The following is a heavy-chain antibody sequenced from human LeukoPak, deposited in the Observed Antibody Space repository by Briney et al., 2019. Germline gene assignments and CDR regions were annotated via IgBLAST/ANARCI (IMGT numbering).Heavy chain of an antibody. V-gene: IGHV4-61*02. D-gene: IGHD4-17*01. CDR2: IYTSGTT. Sequence: SETLSLTCTVSGGSISSGSYYWSWIRQPAGKGLEWIVRIYTSGTTNYNPSLKSRVNISVETSKNQFSLKLSSVTAADTAVYYCARALAVTIFDYWGQGTLVTVSS. CDR3: ARALAVTIFDY. J-gene: IGHJ4*02. CDR1: GGSISSGSYY.